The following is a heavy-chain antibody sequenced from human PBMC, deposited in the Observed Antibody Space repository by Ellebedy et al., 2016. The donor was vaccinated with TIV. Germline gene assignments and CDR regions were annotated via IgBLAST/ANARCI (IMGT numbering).Heavy chain of an antibody. CDR3: ATYQGAAMVDAYDI. D-gene: IGHD5-18*01. CDR1: GASIRNYY. CDR2: IYYSGST. V-gene: IGHV4-59*01. J-gene: IGHJ3*02. Sequence: SKTLSLTXTVSGASIRNYYWNWIRQPPGKGLEWIGSIYYSGSTYYNPSLKSRVTISIDTSKRYFSLNLRSVTDADTAVYFCATYQGAAMVDAYDIWGQGTVVTVPS.